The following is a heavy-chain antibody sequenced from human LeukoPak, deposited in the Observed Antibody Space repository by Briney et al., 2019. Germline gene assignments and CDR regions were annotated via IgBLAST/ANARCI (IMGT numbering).Heavy chain of an antibody. Sequence: GESLKISCKGSGYSFTTYWIGWVRQMPGKGLEWMGIIYPGDSDTRYSPSFQGQVAISADKSISTAYLQWSSLKASDTAMYYCARARYCSGGSCYAEYWGQGTLVTVSS. CDR1: GYSFTTYW. CDR2: IYPGDSDT. V-gene: IGHV5-51*01. J-gene: IGHJ4*02. CDR3: ARARYCSGGSCYAEY. D-gene: IGHD2-15*01.